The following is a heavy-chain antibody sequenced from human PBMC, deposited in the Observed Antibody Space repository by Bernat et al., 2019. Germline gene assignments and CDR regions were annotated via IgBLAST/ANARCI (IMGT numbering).Heavy chain of an antibody. CDR2: ISGSGGST. V-gene: IGHV3-23*04. CDR1: GFTFSSYG. D-gene: IGHD5-18*01. Sequence: EVQLVESGGGLVQPGGSLRLSCAASGFTFSSYGMSWVRQAPGKGLEWVSGISGSGGSTYYADPVKGRFTISRDNSKNTLYLQMNSLRAEDTAVYYCAKCEGYSYGSHFDYWGQGTLVTVSS. J-gene: IGHJ4*02. CDR3: AKCEGYSYGSHFDY.